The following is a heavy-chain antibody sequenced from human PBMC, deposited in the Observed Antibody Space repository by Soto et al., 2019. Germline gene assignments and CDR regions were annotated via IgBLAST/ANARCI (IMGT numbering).Heavy chain of an antibody. CDR3: AKDEEWFGEPNALDV. J-gene: IGHJ6*02. Sequence: QVQLVESGGGVVQPGRSLRLSCAASGFTFSSYGMHWVRQAPGKGLEWVAVISYDGSNKYYADSVKGRFTISRDNSKNTLYLQMNSLRVEDMAVYYCAKDEEWFGEPNALDVWGQGTTVTVSS. V-gene: IGHV3-30*18. CDR2: ISYDGSNK. D-gene: IGHD3-10*01. CDR1: GFTFSSYG.